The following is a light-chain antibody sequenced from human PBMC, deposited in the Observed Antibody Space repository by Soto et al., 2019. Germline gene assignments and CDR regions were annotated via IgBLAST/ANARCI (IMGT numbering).Light chain of an antibody. V-gene: IGLV2-14*01. CDR1: SSDVGANNY. CDR2: EVN. Sequence: QSALTQPASVSGSPGQPITISCTGTSSDVGANNYVSWYQHHPGKAPKLLIYEVNNRPSGVSSRFSGSKSGNTASLTISGLQAEDEADYYCSSYINSITFVVFGGGTKLTVL. CDR3: SSYINSITFVV. J-gene: IGLJ2*01.